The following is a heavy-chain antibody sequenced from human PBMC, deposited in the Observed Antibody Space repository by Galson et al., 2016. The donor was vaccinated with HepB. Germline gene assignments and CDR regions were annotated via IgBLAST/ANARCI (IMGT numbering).Heavy chain of an antibody. CDR2: IYDRGST. CDR3: ARDAAEYGDYVVAGY. J-gene: IGHJ4*02. V-gene: IGHV4-59*01. D-gene: IGHD4-17*01. CDR1: GGSISSYY. Sequence: SETLSLTCTVSGGSISSYYWSWIRQPPGKGLEWIGYIYDRGSTNYNPSLKSRVTISVDTSKNQFSLMLRSVTAADTAVYYCARDAAEYGDYVVAGYWGQGTLVTVSS.